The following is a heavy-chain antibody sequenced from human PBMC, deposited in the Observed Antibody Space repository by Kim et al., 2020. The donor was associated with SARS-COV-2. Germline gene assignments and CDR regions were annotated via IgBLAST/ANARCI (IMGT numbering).Heavy chain of an antibody. CDR3: SKPGYNSCLVDC. V-gene: IGHV3-23*03. J-gene: IGHJ4*02. Sequence: GGSLRLSCAASGFPVSSYAMNWVRQAPGKGLEWVSVLYSGGGSSYYADSVNGRFSISRDNSKNTLHLQMNSRRAENTALYCASKPGYNSCLVDCWGQGTL. D-gene: IGHD6-19*01. CDR1: GFPVSSYA. CDR2: LYSGGGSS.